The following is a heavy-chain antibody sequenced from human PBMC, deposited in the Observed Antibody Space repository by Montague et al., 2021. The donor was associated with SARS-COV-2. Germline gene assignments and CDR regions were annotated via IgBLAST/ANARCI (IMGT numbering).Heavy chain of an antibody. V-gene: IGHV4-34*01. CDR3: ARLRDGVVPSPILGVGPYYSYYYMDV. D-gene: IGHD3-10*01. CDR1: GTSFSGYY. CDR2: INHGGST. Sequence: SETLSLTCAVHGTSFSGYYWNWIRQPPGKGLKWIGEINHGGSTKYSPSLKSRLTIPADTSKNQFSLKLTSVAAVDTAVYYCARLRDGVVPSPILGVGPYYSYYYMDVWGRGTTVTVSS. J-gene: IGHJ6*03.